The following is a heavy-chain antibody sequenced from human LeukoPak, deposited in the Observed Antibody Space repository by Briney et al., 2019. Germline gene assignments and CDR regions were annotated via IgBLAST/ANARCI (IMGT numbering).Heavy chain of an antibody. CDR1: GGSISSSSYY. CDR3: ARVGWLWNNWFDP. J-gene: IGHJ5*02. CDR2: IYYSGST. Sequence: NPSETLSLTCTVSGGSISSSSYYWGWIRQPPGKGLEWIGTIYYSGSTYYNPSLKSRVTISVDTSKNQFSLKLSSVTAADTAVYYCARVGWLWNNWFDPWGQGTLVTVSS. V-gene: IGHV4-39*07. D-gene: IGHD3-3*01.